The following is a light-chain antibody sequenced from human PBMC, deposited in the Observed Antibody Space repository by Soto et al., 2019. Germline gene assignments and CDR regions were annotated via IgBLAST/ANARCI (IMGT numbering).Light chain of an antibody. CDR2: EVN. CDR3: SSYCLYYGSIETSATVV. CDR1: SSDVGGYNY. J-gene: IGLJ2*01. V-gene: IGLV2-14*01. Sequence: QSVLTQPASVSGSPGQSITISCTGTSSDVGGYNYVSWYQQHPGKAPKLLIYEVNNRPSGVSNRFSGSKSGNTASLTISGLPPEDSAQYSCSSYCLYYGSIETSATVVFGGGTQLTVL.